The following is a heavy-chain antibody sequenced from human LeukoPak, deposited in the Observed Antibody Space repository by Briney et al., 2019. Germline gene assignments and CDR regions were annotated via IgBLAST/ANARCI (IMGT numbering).Heavy chain of an antibody. CDR3: ARELYYYGSGSFY. V-gene: IGHV3-21*01. CDR1: GFTFSSYS. Sequence: GGSLRLSCAASGFTFSSYSMNWVRQAPGKGLEWVSSISSSSSYIYYADSVKGRFTISRGNAKNSLYLQMNSLRAEDTAVYYCARELYYYGSGSFYWGQGTLVTVSS. J-gene: IGHJ4*02. D-gene: IGHD3-10*01. CDR2: ISSSSSYI.